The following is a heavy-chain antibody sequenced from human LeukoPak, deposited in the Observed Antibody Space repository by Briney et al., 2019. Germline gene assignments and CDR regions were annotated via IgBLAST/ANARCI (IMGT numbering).Heavy chain of an antibody. D-gene: IGHD6-19*01. V-gene: IGHV4-59*13. CDR2: VYYSGTT. CDR3: AREALSSGLDY. Sequence: SETLSLTCTVSGGSISTYYWTWIRQPPGKGLEWIGNVYYSGTTNYNPSLKSRLTISVDTSKNQFSLKLNSVTAADTAVYYCAREALSSGLDYWGQGTLVTVSS. J-gene: IGHJ4*02. CDR1: GGSISTYY.